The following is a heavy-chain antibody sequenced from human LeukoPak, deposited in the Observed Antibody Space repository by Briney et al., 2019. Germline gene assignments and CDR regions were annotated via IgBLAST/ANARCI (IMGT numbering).Heavy chain of an antibody. CDR3: ARGPSVYHNT. Sequence: GGSLRLSCAASEFSVGSNYMTWVRQAPGKGLEWVSLIYGGGSTYYADSVKGRFTISRDNSKNTLYLQMNSLRAEDTAVYYCARGPSVYHNTGGQGTLVTVSS. CDR2: IYGGGST. D-gene: IGHD5/OR15-5a*01. V-gene: IGHV3-66*01. CDR1: EFSVGSNY. J-gene: IGHJ4*02.